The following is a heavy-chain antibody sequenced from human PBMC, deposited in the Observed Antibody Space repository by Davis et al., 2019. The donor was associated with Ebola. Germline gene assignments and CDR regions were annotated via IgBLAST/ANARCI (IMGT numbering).Heavy chain of an antibody. Sequence: GESLKISCKGSGYSFTSYGISWVRQAPGQGLEWMGWISAYNGNTNYAQKLQGRVTMTTDTSTSTAYMELRSLRSDDTAVYYCARDVGYSSSSGDDYWGQGTLVTVSS. CDR3: ARDVGYSSSSGDDY. CDR2: ISAYNGNT. CDR1: GYSFTSYG. V-gene: IGHV1-18*01. J-gene: IGHJ4*02. D-gene: IGHD6-6*01.